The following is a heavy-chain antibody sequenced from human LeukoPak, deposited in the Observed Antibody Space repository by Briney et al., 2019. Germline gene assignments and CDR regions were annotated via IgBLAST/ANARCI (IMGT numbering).Heavy chain of an antibody. CDR3: AGGAVPTTGMASNWFDP. CDR2: IYSSGNT. CDR1: GGSISSHY. D-gene: IGHD6-19*01. Sequence: SETLSLTCTVSGGSISSHYWTWIRQPAGKGLEWIGRIYSSGNTNYNPSLQSRVTVSLDTSKNQFSLQLNSVTPEDTAVYYCAGGAVPTTGMASNWFDPWGQGTLVTVSS. J-gene: IGHJ5*02. V-gene: IGHV4-4*07.